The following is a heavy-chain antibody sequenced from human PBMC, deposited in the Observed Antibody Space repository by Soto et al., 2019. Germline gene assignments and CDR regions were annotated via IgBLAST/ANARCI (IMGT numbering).Heavy chain of an antibody. CDR3: ARSRYDVTSGHYPSEFDI. V-gene: IGHV3-48*02. CDR1: GFTFSYYS. Sequence: GGSLRLSCAASGFTFSYYSMNWVRQAPGKGLEWISYIDTGSGTISYADSVKGRLTISRDNGKNSLFLQMNRLRDEDTAVYYCARSRYDVTSGHYPSEFDIWGQGTMVTGSS. J-gene: IGHJ3*02. D-gene: IGHD3-22*01. CDR2: IDTGSGTI.